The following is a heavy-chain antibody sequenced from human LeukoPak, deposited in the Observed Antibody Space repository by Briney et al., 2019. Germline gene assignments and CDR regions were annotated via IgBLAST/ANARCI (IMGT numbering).Heavy chain of an antibody. D-gene: IGHD6-13*01. CDR2: IYYSGST. Sequence: PSETLSLTCTVSGGSISSYYWSWIRQPPGKGLEWIGYIYYSGSTNYNPSLKSRVTISVDTSKNQFSLKLSSVTAADTAVYYCARDLTAEGAFDYWGQGTLVTVSS. CDR3: ARDLTAEGAFDY. CDR1: GGSISSYY. V-gene: IGHV4-59*01. J-gene: IGHJ4*02.